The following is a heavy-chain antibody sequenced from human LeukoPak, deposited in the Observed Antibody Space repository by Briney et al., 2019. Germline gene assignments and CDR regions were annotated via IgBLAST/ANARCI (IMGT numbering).Heavy chain of an antibody. D-gene: IGHD3-16*01. Sequence: PSETLSLTCTVSGGPISSYYWSWIRQPPGKGLEWIGYIYYSGSTNYNPSLNSRVTISVDTSKNQFSLKLSSVTAADTAVYYCAREELIGYFDYWGQGTLVTVSS. CDR3: AREELIGYFDY. V-gene: IGHV4-59*01. CDR2: IYYSGST. CDR1: GGPISSYY. J-gene: IGHJ4*02.